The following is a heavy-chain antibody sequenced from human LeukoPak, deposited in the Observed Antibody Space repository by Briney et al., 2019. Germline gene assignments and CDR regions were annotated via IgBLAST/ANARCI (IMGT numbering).Heavy chain of an antibody. CDR1: GYTFTSYD. V-gene: IGHV1-8*01. CDR2: MNPNSGNT. CDR3: ARGSYYGSGSYYPSGFDP. D-gene: IGHD3-10*01. Sequence: ASVKVSCKASGYTFTSYDINWVRQAPGQGLEWMGWMNPNSGNTGYAQKFQGRVTMTRNTSISTAYMELRSLRSEDTAVYYCARGSYYGSGSYYPSGFDPWGQGTLVTVSS. J-gene: IGHJ5*02.